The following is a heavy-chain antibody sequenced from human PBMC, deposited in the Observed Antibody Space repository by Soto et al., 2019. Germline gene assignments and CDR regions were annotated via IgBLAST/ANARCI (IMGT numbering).Heavy chain of an antibody. Sequence: GGSLRLSCAASGFIVSNNYMGWVRQAPGKGQKWVSTIYVDGNTFYADSVKGRFTISRENSKNTLYLQRNSLRAEDAAVYYCAKYWRESLPGDVCDIWGQRTMVIVSS. V-gene: IGHV3-66*02. D-gene: IGHD2-15*01. CDR2: IYVDGNT. CDR3: AKYWRESLPGDVCDI. CDR1: GFIVSNNY. J-gene: IGHJ3*02.